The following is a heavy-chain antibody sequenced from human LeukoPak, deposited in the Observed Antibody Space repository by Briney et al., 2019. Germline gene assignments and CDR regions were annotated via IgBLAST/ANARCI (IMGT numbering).Heavy chain of an antibody. CDR2: INHSGST. J-gene: IGHJ6*02. CDR1: GDSISSSSYY. D-gene: IGHD3-10*01. CDR3: ARGPMVREYYGMDV. V-gene: IGHV4-39*07. Sequence: SETLSLTCTVSGDSISSSSYYWGWIRQPPGKGLEWIGEINHSGSTNYNPSLKSRVTISVDTSKNQFSLKLSSVTAADTAVYYCARGPMVREYYGMDVWGQGTTVTVSS.